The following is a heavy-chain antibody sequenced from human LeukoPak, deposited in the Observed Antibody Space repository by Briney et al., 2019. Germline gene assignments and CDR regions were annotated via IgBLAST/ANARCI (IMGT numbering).Heavy chain of an antibody. V-gene: IGHV4-38-2*01. CDR1: GFTFSSYS. CDR2: MYHSGTT. D-gene: IGHD3-10*01. CDR3: ARVLDYYGSGTRDFDY. Sequence: GSLRLSCVASGFTFSSYSMNWVRQAPGKGLEWIGSMYHSGTTSYNPSLKSRVTMSVDTSKNQFSLELSSVTAADTAVYYCARVLDYYGSGTRDFDYWGQGTLVTVSS. J-gene: IGHJ4*02.